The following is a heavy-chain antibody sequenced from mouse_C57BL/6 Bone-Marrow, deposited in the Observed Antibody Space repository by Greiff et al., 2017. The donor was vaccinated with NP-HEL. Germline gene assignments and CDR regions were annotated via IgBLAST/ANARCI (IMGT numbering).Heavy chain of an antibody. D-gene: IGHD2-4*01. V-gene: IGHV1-50*01. CDR1: GYTFTSYW. CDR2: IDPSDSYT. CDR3: AIYYDYDPLFDY. Sequence: VQLQQPGAELVKPGASVKLSCKASGYTFTSYWMQWVKQRPGQGLEWIGEIDPSDSYTNYNQKFKGKATLTVDTSSSTAYMQLSSLTSEDSAVYYCAIYYDYDPLFDYWGQGTTLTVSS. J-gene: IGHJ2*01.